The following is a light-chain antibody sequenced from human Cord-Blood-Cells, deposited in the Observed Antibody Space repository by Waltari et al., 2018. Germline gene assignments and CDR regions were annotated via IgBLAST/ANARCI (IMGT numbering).Light chain of an antibody. Sequence: AIRITQSPSSLSASTGDRITITCRASQGISSYLAWYQQKPGKAPKLLIYAASTLQSGVPSRLSGSGSGTDFTLTISCLQSEDFATYYCQQYYSYPLTFGGGTKVEIK. CDR3: QQYYSYPLT. CDR1: QGISSY. J-gene: IGKJ4*01. CDR2: AAS. V-gene: IGKV1-8*01.